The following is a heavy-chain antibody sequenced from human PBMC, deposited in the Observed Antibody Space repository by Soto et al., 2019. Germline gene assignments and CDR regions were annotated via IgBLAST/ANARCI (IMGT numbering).Heavy chain of an antibody. J-gene: IGHJ6*02. V-gene: IGHV1-18*01. D-gene: IGHD3-10*01. Sequence: QVQLVQSGGEVKKPGASVKVSCKASGYTFTTSGVSWVRQAPGQGLEWMGWVSGYNGNTKYEEKXHYSITXXTDTSTSTAYLELRSLTTDDTAVYYCARAGDLPYYYYGMDVWGQGTTVIVSS. CDR2: VSGYNGNT. CDR3: ARAGDLPYYYYGMDV. CDR1: GYTFTTSG.